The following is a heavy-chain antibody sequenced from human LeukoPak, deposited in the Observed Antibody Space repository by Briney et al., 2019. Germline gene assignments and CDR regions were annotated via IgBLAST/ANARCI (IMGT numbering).Heavy chain of an antibody. V-gene: IGHV3-23*01. CDR2: ISENGDGK. J-gene: IGHJ4*02. CDR1: GFTFSNFA. CDR3: TKDWSASY. Sequence: GGSLRLSCAASGFTFSNFAMTWVCQAPGKGLQWVSAISENGDGKYYVDSVRGRFTISRDNSKNMLFLQMNSLRAEDTALYYCTKDWSASYWGQGTLVTVSS.